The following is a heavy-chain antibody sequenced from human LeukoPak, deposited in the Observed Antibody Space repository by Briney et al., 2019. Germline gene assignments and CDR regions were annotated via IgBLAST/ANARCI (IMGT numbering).Heavy chain of an antibody. Sequence: GRSLRLSCAASGFTFDDYAMHWVRQAPGKGLEWVSGISWNSGSIGYADSVKGRFTISRDNAKNSLYLQMNSLRAEDPALYYCAKSPAYYEGACLDYWGQGTLVTVSS. J-gene: IGHJ4*02. CDR2: ISWNSGSI. CDR3: AKSPAYYEGACLDY. D-gene: IGHD3-22*01. V-gene: IGHV3-9*01. CDR1: GFTFDDYA.